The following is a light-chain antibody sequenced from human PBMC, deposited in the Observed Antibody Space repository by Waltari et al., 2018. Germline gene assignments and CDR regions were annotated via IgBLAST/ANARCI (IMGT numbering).Light chain of an antibody. V-gene: IGLV2-8*01. Sequence: QSALTQPPSASGSPGQSVTISCTGTSSDVGGYNFVSWYQQHPGKVPKLMIYDVSKRPSGVPDRFSGSKSGNTASRTVSGLQAGDEADYYCSSYAGSNNVFGTGTKVTVL. J-gene: IGLJ1*01. CDR3: SSYAGSNNV. CDR2: DVS. CDR1: SSDVGGYNF.